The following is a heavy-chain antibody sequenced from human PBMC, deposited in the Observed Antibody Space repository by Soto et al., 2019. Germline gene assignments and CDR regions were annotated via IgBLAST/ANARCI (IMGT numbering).Heavy chain of an antibody. CDR3: ARSTSSAWYFCDY. V-gene: IGHV1-18*01. D-gene: IGHD6-19*01. CDR1: GYTFTSYH. Sequence: QVQLVQSGGEVKMPGASVKVSCKASGYTFTSYHITWVRQAPGQGLEWMGWISAYNGNTNYAQNCQGRVSMTTDSSTTTAYMELRNLRSDDTAVYYCARSTSSAWYFCDYWGLGTLVTVSS. J-gene: IGHJ4*02. CDR2: ISAYNGNT.